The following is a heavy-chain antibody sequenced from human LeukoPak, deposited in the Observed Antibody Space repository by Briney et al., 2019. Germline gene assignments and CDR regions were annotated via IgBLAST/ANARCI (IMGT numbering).Heavy chain of an antibody. Sequence: SQTLSLICVISGDSVSGYTVAWNWIRQSPSRGLEWLGRTYYRSTWYNDYAVSVRGRITVNPDTSKNQFSLHLNSVTPEDTAVYYCARRLTQYDCFDPWGQGILVTVSS. CDR1: GDSVSGYTVA. J-gene: IGHJ5*02. D-gene: IGHD2-2*01. V-gene: IGHV6-1*01. CDR2: TYYRSTWYN. CDR3: ARRLTQYDCFDP.